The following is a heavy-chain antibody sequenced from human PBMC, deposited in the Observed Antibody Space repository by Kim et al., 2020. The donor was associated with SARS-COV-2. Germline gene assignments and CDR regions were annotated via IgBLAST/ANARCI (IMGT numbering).Heavy chain of an antibody. J-gene: IGHJ5*02. CDR1: GFTFGDYA. D-gene: IGHD6-13*01. CDR3: AKDIRPGIAAAGRSSWFDP. Sequence: GGSLRLSCAASGFTFGDYAMHWVRQAPGKGLEWVSGISWNSGSIGYADSVKGRFTISRDNAKNSLYLQMNSLRAEDTALYYCAKDIRPGIAAAGRSSWFDPWGQGTLVTVSS. CDR2: ISWNSGSI. V-gene: IGHV3-9*01.